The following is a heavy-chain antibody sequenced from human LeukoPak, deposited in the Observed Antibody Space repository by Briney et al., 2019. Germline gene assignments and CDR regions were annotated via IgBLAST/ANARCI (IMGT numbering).Heavy chain of an antibody. CDR2: ISSSSSYI. Sequence: GGSLRLSCAASGFTFSSYSMNWVRQAPGKGLEWVSSISSSSSYIYYADSVKGRFAISRDNAKNSLYLQMNSLRAEDTAVYYCATPGYCSGGSCSDYWGQGTLVTVSS. CDR3: ATPGYCSGGSCSDY. D-gene: IGHD2-15*01. CDR1: GFTFSSYS. V-gene: IGHV3-21*01. J-gene: IGHJ4*02.